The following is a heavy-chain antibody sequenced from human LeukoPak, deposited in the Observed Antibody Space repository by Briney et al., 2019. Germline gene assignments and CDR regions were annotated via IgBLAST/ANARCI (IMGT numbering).Heavy chain of an antibody. V-gene: IGHV4-39*01. CDR2: INHSGST. CDR3: ARHRGYSGYGFPDY. D-gene: IGHD5-12*01. Sequence: SETLSLTCTVSGGSISSSSYYWSWIRQPPGKGLEWIGEINHSGSTNYNPSLKSRVTISVDTSKNQFSLKLSSVTAADTAVYHCARHRGYSGYGFPDYWGQGTLVTVSS. J-gene: IGHJ4*02. CDR1: GGSISSSSYY.